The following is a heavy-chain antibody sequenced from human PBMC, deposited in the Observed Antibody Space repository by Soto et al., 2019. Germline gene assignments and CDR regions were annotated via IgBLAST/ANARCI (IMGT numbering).Heavy chain of an antibody. V-gene: IGHV3-30*18. J-gene: IGHJ6*02. CDR3: AKQGNGPDCFSTSCDYYGMDV. D-gene: IGHD2-2*01. CDR1: GFTFSSYC. Sequence: QVQLVESGGGVVQPGRSLRLSCAASGFTFSSYCMHWVRQAPGKGLEWVAGVSYDGSNKYYAESVKGRFTIYRDNSKNPLYLQMNSLRAEDTAVYYCAKQGNGPDCFSTSCDYYGMDVWGQGTTVTVSS. CDR2: VSYDGSNK.